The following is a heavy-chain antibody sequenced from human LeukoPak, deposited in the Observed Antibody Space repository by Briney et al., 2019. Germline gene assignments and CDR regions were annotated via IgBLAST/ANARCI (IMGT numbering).Heavy chain of an antibody. CDR1: GFTFSSYA. CDR3: AKDLIPRDYFDY. Sequence: GGSLRPSCAASGFTFSSYAMSWVRQAPGKGLEWVSAISGSGGSTYYADSVKGRFTISRDNSKNTLYLQMNSLRAEDTAVYYCAKDLIPRDYFDYWGQGTLVTVSS. J-gene: IGHJ4*02. V-gene: IGHV3-23*01. CDR2: ISGSGGST.